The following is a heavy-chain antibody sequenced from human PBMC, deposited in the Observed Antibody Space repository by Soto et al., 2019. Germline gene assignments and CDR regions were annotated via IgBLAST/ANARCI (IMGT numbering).Heavy chain of an antibody. D-gene: IGHD2-15*01. Sequence: QVQLQESGPGLVKPSGTLSLTCAVSGGSISSSNWWSWVRQPPGKGLEWIGEIYHSGSTNYNPSPXSXVXIAVDKPNNQFSLTLSSVTAADTAVYSCARTGSVDPWGQGTLVTVSS. CDR1: GGSISSSNW. CDR2: IYHSGST. V-gene: IGHV4-4*02. CDR3: ARTGSVDP. J-gene: IGHJ5*02.